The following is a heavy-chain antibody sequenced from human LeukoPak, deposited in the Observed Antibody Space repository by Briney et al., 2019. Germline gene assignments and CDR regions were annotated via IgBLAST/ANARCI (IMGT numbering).Heavy chain of an antibody. Sequence: ETLSLTCIVSGCSLSSYYWRWIRQPPGKGLEWIGCIYYSGSTNYNPSLKSRVIISGDTSKNQFSLKLSSLTAADTAVYYWARVGTRVDTWGQETPVTVSS. J-gene: IGHJ5*02. CDR2: IYYSGST. D-gene: IGHD1-1*01. CDR1: GCSLSSYY. V-gene: IGHV4-59*01. CDR3: ARVGTRVDT.